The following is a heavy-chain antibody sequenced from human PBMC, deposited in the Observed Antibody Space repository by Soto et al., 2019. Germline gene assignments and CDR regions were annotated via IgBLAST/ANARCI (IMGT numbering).Heavy chain of an antibody. V-gene: IGHV4-39*01. CDR3: ARLGWGNGDSDY. Sequence: SETLSLTCTVSGGSISKGNYFWGWVRQAPGKGLEWIASILYTGTTSYNSSLKSRVAISVDTSKNQFSLKLNSVTAADTAVYYCARLGWGNGDSDYWGQGTLVTVS. J-gene: IGHJ4*02. CDR1: GGSISKGNYF. CDR2: ILYTGTT. D-gene: IGHD2-21*01.